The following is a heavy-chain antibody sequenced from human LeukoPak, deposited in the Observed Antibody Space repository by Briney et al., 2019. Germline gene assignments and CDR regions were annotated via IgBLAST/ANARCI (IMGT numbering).Heavy chain of an antibody. CDR1: GFTFRSYA. D-gene: IGHD1/OR15-1a*01. CDR2: ISGSGGRR. Sequence: PGGSLRLSCAAYGFTFRSYAMSWGRQARGKGVEWVSAISGSGGRRYYADWVKGRFSICRDNTKKTRYLQMDSLRAEDTAVYYCARDNNNGFDYWGQGILVTVSS. V-gene: IGHV3-23*01. J-gene: IGHJ4*02. CDR3: ARDNNNGFDY.